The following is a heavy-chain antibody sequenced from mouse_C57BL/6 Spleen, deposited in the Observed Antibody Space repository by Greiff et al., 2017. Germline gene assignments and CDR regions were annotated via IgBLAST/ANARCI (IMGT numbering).Heavy chain of an antibody. CDR3: TTRSYGNYGY. D-gene: IGHD2-1*01. CDR2: IDPENGDT. CDR1: GFNIKDDY. V-gene: IGHV14-4*01. J-gene: IGHJ2*01. Sequence: VQLQQSGAELVRPGASVKLSCTASGFNIKDDYMHWVKQRPEQGLEWIGWIDPENGDTEYASKFQGKATITADTSSNTAYLQLSSLTSEDTAVYYCTTRSYGNYGYWGQGTTLTVSS.